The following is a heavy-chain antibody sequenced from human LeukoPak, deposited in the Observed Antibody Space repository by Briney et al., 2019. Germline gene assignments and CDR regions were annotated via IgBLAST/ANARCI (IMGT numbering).Heavy chain of an antibody. D-gene: IGHD2-21*01. J-gene: IGHJ4*02. CDR3: VRDVWGDRDSYFDF. Sequence: GGSLRLSCAASGFAFSDYYMSWIRQAPVKGLECVSYISSSSSYTNYADSVKGRFTISRDNAKNTLDLQMNSLRAEDTAVYYCVRDVWGDRDSYFDFWGQGTLVTVSS. CDR2: ISSSSSYT. V-gene: IGHV3-11*06. CDR1: GFAFSDYY.